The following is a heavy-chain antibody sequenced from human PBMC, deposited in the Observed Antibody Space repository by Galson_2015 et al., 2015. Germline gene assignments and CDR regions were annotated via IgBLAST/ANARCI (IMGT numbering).Heavy chain of an antibody. Sequence: SCKASGFSFSSSAMQWVRQDRGQRLEWIGWIVVGSGNTNYAQKFQERVTITRDMSTSTAYMELSSLRSEDTAVYYCAAGFIAVAGTPYYYHYYGLDVWGQGTTVTVSS. CDR3: AAGFIAVAGTPYYYHYYGLDV. J-gene: IGHJ6*02. CDR1: GFSFSSSA. CDR2: IVVGSGNT. V-gene: IGHV1-58*02. D-gene: IGHD6-19*01.